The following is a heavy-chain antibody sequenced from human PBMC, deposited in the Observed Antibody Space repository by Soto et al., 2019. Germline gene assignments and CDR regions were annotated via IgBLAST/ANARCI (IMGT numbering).Heavy chain of an antibody. Sequence: EVRLLESGGGVVQPGWSPRLSCEASGFSFSGLAMSWVRQAPGTGLEWVSSISGDGTSRYYTDSVKGRFSIARDNSKNALYLQMHILRVEDTAIYYCARHSQSMVTPGDYFDPWGQGTLVTVSS. CDR1: GFSFSGLA. CDR2: ISGDGTSR. J-gene: IGHJ5*02. V-gene: IGHV3-23*01. CDR3: ARHSQSMVTPGDYFDP. D-gene: IGHD4-17*01.